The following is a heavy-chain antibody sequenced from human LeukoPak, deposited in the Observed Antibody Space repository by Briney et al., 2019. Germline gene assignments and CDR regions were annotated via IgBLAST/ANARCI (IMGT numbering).Heavy chain of an antibody. J-gene: IGHJ6*02. D-gene: IGHD6-13*01. Sequence: GGSLRLSCGASGFTFSSYLMSWVRQAPGKGVEWVANIKQDGSEKYYVDTEKSRFNISRDNAKHAVYLPMNSMRAEDTAVYYCAADERPLIPIAAAGKADYYGMDVWGQGTQVTVSS. CDR1: GFTFSSYL. CDR2: IKQDGSEK. CDR3: AADERPLIPIAAAGKADYYGMDV. V-gene: IGHV3-7*01.